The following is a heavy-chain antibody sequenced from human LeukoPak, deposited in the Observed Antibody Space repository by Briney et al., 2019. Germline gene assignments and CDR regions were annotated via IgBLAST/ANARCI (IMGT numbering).Heavy chain of an antibody. CDR3: ARGLTTVVTLTRAFDI. V-gene: IGHV4-59*12. J-gene: IGHJ3*02. CDR2: IYYSGST. D-gene: IGHD4-23*01. CDR1: GGSISSYY. Sequence: SETLSLTCTVSGGSISSYYWSWIRQPPGKGLEWIGYIYYSGSTNYNPSLKSRVTISVDTSKNQFSLKLSSVTAADTAVYYCARGLTTVVTLTRAFDIWGQGTMVTVSS.